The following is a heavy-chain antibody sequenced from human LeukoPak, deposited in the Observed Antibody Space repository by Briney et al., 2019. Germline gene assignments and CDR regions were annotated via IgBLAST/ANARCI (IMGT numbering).Heavy chain of an antibody. J-gene: IGHJ4*02. D-gene: IGHD5-18*01. Sequence: GGSLRLSCVASGFTFSSYAMSWVRQAPGKGLEWVSGISGSGGSTNYADSVKGRFTISRDNSKNTLYLQMNSLRAEDTAVYYCAKGSGFSYGYYYFDYWGQGTLVTVSS. CDR2: ISGSGGST. CDR1: GFTFSSYA. V-gene: IGHV3-23*01. CDR3: AKGSGFSYGYYYFDY.